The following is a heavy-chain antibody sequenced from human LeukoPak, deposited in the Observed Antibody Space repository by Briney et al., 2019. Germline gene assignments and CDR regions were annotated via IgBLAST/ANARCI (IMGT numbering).Heavy chain of an antibody. V-gene: IGHV4-34*01. CDR1: GGSFSGYY. J-gene: IGHJ4*02. D-gene: IGHD5-18*01. Sequence: PETLSLTCAVYGGSFSGYYWSWIRQPPGKGLEWIGEINHSGSTNYNPSLKSRVTISVDTSKNQFSLKLSSVTAADTAVYYCARVRGYSYGYLDYWGQGTLVTVSS. CDR2: INHSGST. CDR3: ARVRGYSYGYLDY.